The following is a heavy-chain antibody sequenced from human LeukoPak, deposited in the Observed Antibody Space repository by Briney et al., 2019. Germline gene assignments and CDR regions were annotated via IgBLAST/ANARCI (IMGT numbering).Heavy chain of an antibody. CDR1: GGSTSSGDYY. J-gene: IGHJ6*02. V-gene: IGHV4-61*08. Sequence: SETLSLTCTVSGGSTSSGDYYWSWIRQPPGKGLEWIGYIYYSGSTNYNPSLKSRVTISVDTSKNQFSLKLSSVTAADTAVYYCARAGYYYGMDVWGQGTTVTVSS. CDR2: IYYSGST. CDR3: ARAGYYYGMDV.